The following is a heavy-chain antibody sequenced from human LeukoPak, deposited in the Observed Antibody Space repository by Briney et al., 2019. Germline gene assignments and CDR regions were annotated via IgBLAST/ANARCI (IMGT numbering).Heavy chain of an antibody. V-gene: IGHV1-8*01. CDR2: MNPNSGNT. J-gene: IGHJ6*03. Sequence: ASVKVSCKASGYTFTSYDINWVRQATGQGLEWMGWMNPNSGNTGYAQKFQGRVTLTRNTSISTAYMELSSLRSEDTAVYYCARAYRSLYYYYYYMDAWGKGTTVTISS. CDR3: ARAYRSLYYYYYYMDA. D-gene: IGHD6-13*01. CDR1: GYTFTSYD.